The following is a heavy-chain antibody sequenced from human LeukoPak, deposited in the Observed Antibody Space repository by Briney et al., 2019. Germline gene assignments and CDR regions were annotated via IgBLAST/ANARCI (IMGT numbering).Heavy chain of an antibody. CDR3: AGDPNSAL. CDR1: GGSISSYH. Sequence: KPSETLSLTCTVSGGSISSYHWSWIRQPAGKGLEWIGRIYTSGSTNYNYNPSLKSRFTMSVDTSKNQFSLKLNSVTAADTAVYYCAGDPNSALWGQGTLVTVSS. V-gene: IGHV4-4*07. D-gene: IGHD2-21*01. CDR2: IYTSGST. J-gene: IGHJ4*02.